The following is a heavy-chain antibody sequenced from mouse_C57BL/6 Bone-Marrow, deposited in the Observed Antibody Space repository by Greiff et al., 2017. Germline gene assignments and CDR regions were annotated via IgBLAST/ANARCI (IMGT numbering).Heavy chain of an antibody. CDR3: ARRTGTVFAY. V-gene: IGHV5-17*01. D-gene: IGHD4-1*01. J-gene: IGHJ3*01. CDR1: GFTFSDYG. Sequence: EVMLVESGGGLVKPGGSLKLSCAASGFTFSDYGMHWVRQAPEKGLEWVAYISSGSSTIYYADTVKGRFTISRDNAKNTLFLQMTSLRSEDTAMYYCARRTGTVFAYWGQGTLVTVSA. CDR2: ISSGSSTI.